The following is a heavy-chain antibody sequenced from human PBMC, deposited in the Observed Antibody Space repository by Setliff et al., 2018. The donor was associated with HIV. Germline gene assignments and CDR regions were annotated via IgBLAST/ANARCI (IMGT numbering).Heavy chain of an antibody. Sequence: KPSETLSLTCTVSGAPLSSYYLNWIRQPPGKGLEWIGSIYYSGSTNYNPSLKSRVTISVDTSKNQFSLMLGSMTAADTAVYYCARERLSRLGFDYWGQGTLVTVSS. V-gene: IGHV4-59*12. CDR2: IYYSGST. CDR1: GAPLSSYY. J-gene: IGHJ4*02. CDR3: ARERLSRLGFDY. D-gene: IGHD1-1*01.